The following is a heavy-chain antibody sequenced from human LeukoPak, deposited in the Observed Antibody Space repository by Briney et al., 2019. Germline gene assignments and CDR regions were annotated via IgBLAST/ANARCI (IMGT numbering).Heavy chain of an antibody. CDR2: IYYSGST. V-gene: IGHV4-39*01. CDR1: GGSINSDTFY. CDR3: ARPSDY. Sequence: PSETLSLTCNVSGGSINSDTFYWGWIRQPPGKGLEWIGSIYYSGSTYYNPSLKSRVTISVDTSQNQFSLKVTSVTAADTAVYYCARPSDYWGQGILVTVSS. J-gene: IGHJ4*02.